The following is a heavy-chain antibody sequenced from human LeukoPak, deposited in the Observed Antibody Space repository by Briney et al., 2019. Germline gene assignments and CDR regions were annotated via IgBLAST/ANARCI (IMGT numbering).Heavy chain of an antibody. Sequence: EASVKVSCKASGGTFSSYAISWVRQAPGQGLEWMGRIIPILGIANYAQKFQGRVTITADKSTSTAYMELSSLRSDDTAVYYCATDKWELLPAEGAFDIWGQGTMVTVSS. D-gene: IGHD1-26*01. CDR2: IIPILGIA. J-gene: IGHJ3*02. V-gene: IGHV1-69*04. CDR3: ATDKWELLPAEGAFDI. CDR1: GGTFSSYA.